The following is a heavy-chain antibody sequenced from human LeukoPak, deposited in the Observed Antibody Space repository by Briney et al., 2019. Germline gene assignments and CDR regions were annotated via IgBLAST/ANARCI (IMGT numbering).Heavy chain of an antibody. Sequence: GGSLRLSCAASGFTFSNSAMGWVRQAPGKGLEWVSTLSGSGITTYYADSVKGRFTISRDNSKNTLYLQMNSLRAEDTAVYYCAKGIYSSGWSYFDDWGHGTLVTVSS. CDR1: GFTFSNSA. CDR3: AKGIYSSGWSYFDD. D-gene: IGHD6-19*01. V-gene: IGHV3-23*01. J-gene: IGHJ4*01. CDR2: LSGSGITT.